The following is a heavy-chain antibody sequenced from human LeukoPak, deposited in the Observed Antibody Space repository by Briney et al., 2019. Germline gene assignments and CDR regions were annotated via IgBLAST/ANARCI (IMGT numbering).Heavy chain of an antibody. J-gene: IGHJ6*03. CDR2: ISSSGSTI. Sequence: PGGSLRLSCAASGFTFSDYYMSWIRQARGKGLEWVSYISSSGSTIYYADSVKGRFTISRDNAKNSLYLQMNSLRAKDTAVYYCARVSPQTGWLVLASLYYMDVWGKGTTVTVSS. V-gene: IGHV3-11*01. CDR3: ARVSPQTGWLVLASLYYMDV. CDR1: GFTFSDYY. D-gene: IGHD6-19*01.